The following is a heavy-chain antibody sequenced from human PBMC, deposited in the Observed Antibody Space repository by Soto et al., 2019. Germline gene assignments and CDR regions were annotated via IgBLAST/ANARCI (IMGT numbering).Heavy chain of an antibody. CDR3: ARVVDTAMVPDY. V-gene: IGHV4-59*01. J-gene: IGHJ4*02. CDR2: IYYSGST. Sequence: SETLSLTCTVSGGSISSYYWSWIRQPPGKGLEWIGYIYYSGSTNYNPSLKSRVTISVDTSKNQFSLKLSSVTAADTAVYYCARVVDTAMVPDYWGQGTLLTVS. CDR1: GGSISSYY. D-gene: IGHD5-18*01.